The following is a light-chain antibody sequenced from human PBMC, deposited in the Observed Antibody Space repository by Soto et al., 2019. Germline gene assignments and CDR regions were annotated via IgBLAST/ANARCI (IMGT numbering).Light chain of an antibody. CDR3: QKYGSSPYA. V-gene: IGKV3-20*01. CDR2: GAS. CDR1: QSVSSSY. Sequence: EIVLTQSPGTLSLSPGERATLSCRASQSVSSSYLSWYQQKPGQAPRLLIYGASSRATGIPDRFSGSVSGTDFTLTISRLEPEDFAVYYCQKYGSSPYAFGQGTKLEIK. J-gene: IGKJ2*01.